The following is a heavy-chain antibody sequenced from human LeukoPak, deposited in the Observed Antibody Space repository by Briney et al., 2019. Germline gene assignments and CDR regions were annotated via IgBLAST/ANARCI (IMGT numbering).Heavy chain of an antibody. CDR3: ARGRNTGYXSGWYHPHFDY. Sequence: PGGSLRLSCAASGFTFSSYAMHWVRQAPGKGLEWVAVISYDGSNKYYADSVKGRFTISRDNSKNTLYLQMNSLRAEDTAVCYCARGRNTGYXSGWYHPHFDYWGQGTLVTVS. V-gene: IGHV3-30-3*01. D-gene: IGHD6-19*01. CDR1: GFTFSSYA. CDR2: ISYDGSNK. J-gene: IGHJ4*02.